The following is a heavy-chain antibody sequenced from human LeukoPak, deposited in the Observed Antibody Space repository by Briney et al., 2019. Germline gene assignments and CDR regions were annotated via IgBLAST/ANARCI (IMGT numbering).Heavy chain of an antibody. J-gene: IGHJ4*02. CDR2: ISGSGGSS. CDR1: GFTFSTYA. V-gene: IGHV3-23*01. D-gene: IGHD6-19*01. Sequence: GGSLRLSCAASGFTFSTYAMNWVRQAPGKGLEWVSAISGSGGSSFYADSVKGRFTISRDNSKNTLCLQMNSLRAEDTAVYYCAKHPGTAVAGTGYWGQGTLVTVSS. CDR3: AKHPGTAVAGTGY.